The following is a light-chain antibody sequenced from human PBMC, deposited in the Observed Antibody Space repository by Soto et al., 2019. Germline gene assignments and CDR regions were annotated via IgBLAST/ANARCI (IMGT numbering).Light chain of an antibody. CDR2: GVS. CDR3: CSYVGVYNFDV. CDR1: SSDIGAYDY. V-gene: IGLV2-11*01. Sequence: QSALTQPRSVSGSPGQSVTISCTGTSSDIGAYDYVSWYQQHPGKAPKLLIYGVSQRPSGVPDRFSASKSDNTASLTISGLQADDEADYYCCSYVGVYNFDVFGTGTKVTVL. J-gene: IGLJ1*01.